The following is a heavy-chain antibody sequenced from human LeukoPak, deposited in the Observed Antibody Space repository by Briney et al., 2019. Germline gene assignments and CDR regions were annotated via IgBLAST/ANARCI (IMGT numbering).Heavy chain of an antibody. Sequence: ASVKVSCKASGYTFTGYYMHWVRQAPGQGLEWMGWINPNSGGTNYAQKFQDRVTITRDTSASTAYMELSSLRSEDTAVYYCARDDFGIANYWGQGTLVTVSS. CDR2: INPNSGGT. D-gene: IGHD4-17*01. CDR3: ARDDFGIANY. CDR1: GYTFTGYY. V-gene: IGHV1-2*02. J-gene: IGHJ4*02.